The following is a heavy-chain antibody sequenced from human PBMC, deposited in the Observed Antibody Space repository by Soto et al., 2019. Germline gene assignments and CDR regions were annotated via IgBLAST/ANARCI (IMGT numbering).Heavy chain of an antibody. CDR3: ARGLRRQLLSWFDT. CDR1: GGSISSYY. Sequence: PSETLSLTCTVSGGSISSYYWSWIRQPPGKGLEWIGYIYYIGSTNYNPSLKSRVTISVDTSKNQFSLKLSSVTAADTAVYYCARGLRRQLLSWFDTWGQGTLVIVSS. D-gene: IGHD2-2*01. V-gene: IGHV4-59*01. J-gene: IGHJ5*02. CDR2: IYYIGST.